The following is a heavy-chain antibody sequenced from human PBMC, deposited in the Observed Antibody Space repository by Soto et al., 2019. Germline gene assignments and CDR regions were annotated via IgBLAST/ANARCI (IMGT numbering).Heavy chain of an antibody. CDR2: ISSSSSYI. J-gene: IGHJ6*02. D-gene: IGHD3-22*01. V-gene: IGHV3-21*01. CDR3: AREYYYDSSGYYYYYYGMDV. CDR1: GYTFSSYS. Sequence: VQLVQSGAEVKKPGASVKVSCKASGYTFSSYSMNWVRQAPGKGLEWVSSISSSSSYIYYADSVKGRFTISRDNAKNSLYLQMNSLRAEDTAVYYCAREYYYDSSGYYYYYYGMDVWGQGTTVTVSS.